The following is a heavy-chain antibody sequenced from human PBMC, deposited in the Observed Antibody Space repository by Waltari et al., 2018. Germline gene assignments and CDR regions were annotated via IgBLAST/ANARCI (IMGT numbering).Heavy chain of an antibody. D-gene: IGHD5-18*01. Sequence: QLQLQESVPGLVKPSETLSLTCTVSGGSISSSSYYWGWIRQPPGKGLEWIGSIYYSGSTYYNPSLKRRVTISVDTSKNQFSLKLSSVTAADTAVYYCARQTWIQLWLYAFDIWGQGTMVTVSS. CDR1: GGSISSSSYY. CDR3: ARQTWIQLWLYAFDI. V-gene: IGHV4-39*01. J-gene: IGHJ3*02. CDR2: IYYSGST.